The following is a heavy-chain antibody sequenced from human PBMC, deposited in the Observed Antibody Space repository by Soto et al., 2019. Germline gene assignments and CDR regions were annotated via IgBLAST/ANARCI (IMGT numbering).Heavy chain of an antibody. CDR1: GGSVNSGGYS. V-gene: IGHV4-30-2*01. J-gene: IGHJ5*02. D-gene: IGHD2-8*01. Sequence: SGTLSLTCSVSGGSVNSGGYSWSWIRQPPGKGLEWIGFISPSGSPAYNPSLKSRVTISVDRSNNQISLEISSVTAADTAVYYCTRGVLAWGPGTLVTVYS. CDR3: TRGVLA. CDR2: ISPSGSP.